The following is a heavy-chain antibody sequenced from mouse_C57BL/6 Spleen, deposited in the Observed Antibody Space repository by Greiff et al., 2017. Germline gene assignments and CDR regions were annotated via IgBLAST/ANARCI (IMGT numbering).Heavy chain of an antibody. J-gene: IGHJ4*01. CDR3: ARGLPLLYYAMDY. CDR1: GYTFTSYW. CDR2: INPSNGGT. D-gene: IGHD2-2*01. V-gene: IGHV1-53*01. Sequence: VQLQQPGTELVKPGASVKLSCKASGYTFTSYWMHWVKQRPGQGLEWIGNINPSNGGTNYNEKFKSKDTLTVDKSSSTAYMQLSSLTSEDSAVYYCARGLPLLYYAMDYWGQGTSVTVSS.